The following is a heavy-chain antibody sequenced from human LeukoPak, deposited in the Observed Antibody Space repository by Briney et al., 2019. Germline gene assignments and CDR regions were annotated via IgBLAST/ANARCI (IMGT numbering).Heavy chain of an antibody. CDR3: ARGGARDTAVPLDY. V-gene: IGHV6-1*01. CDR2: TYYRSKWYN. D-gene: IGHD5-18*01. CDR1: GDSASNNTAA. Sequence: PSQTLSLTCAISGDSASNNTAAWNWVRQSPSRGLEWLGRTYYRSKWYNDYAVSVKSRIIINPDTSKNQFSLQLNSVTPEDTAVYYCARGGARDTAVPLDYWGQGSLVTVSS. J-gene: IGHJ4*02.